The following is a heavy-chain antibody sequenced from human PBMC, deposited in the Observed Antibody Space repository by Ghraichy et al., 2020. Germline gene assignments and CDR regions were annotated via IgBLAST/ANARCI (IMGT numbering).Heavy chain of an antibody. V-gene: IGHV1-2*02. CDR2: INPNSGGT. D-gene: IGHD2-15*01. CDR1: GYTFTGYY. CDR3: ARLDCSGGSCSYFDY. Sequence: ASVKVSCKASGYTFTGYYMHWVRQAPGQGLEWMGWINPNSGGTNYAQKFQGRVTMTRDTSISTAYMELSRLRSDDTAVYYCARLDCSGGSCSYFDYWGQGTLVTVSS. J-gene: IGHJ4*02.